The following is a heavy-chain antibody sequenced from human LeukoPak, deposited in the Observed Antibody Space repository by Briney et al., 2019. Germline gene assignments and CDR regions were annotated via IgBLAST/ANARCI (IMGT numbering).Heavy chain of an antibody. Sequence: PSETLSLTCTVSGGSISSYYWSWIRQPPGKGLEWIGYIYYSGSTNYNPSLKSRVTTSVDTSKNQFSLKLSSVTAADTAVYYCARAYDYWFDPWGQGTLVTVSS. V-gene: IGHV4-59*01. CDR1: GGSISSYY. D-gene: IGHD3-3*01. J-gene: IGHJ5*02. CDR2: IYYSGST. CDR3: ARAYDYWFDP.